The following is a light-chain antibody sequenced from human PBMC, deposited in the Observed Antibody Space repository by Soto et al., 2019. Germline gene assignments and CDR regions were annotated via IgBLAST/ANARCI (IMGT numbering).Light chain of an antibody. J-gene: IGKJ1*01. Sequence: DIQMTQSPSSLSASVGDRVTITCRASQSISSYLNWYQQKPGKAPKLLIYAASSLQSGVPSGFSGSVSGTDFTLTISSLQPEDFATYYCQQSYSTPRTFGQGTKVDIK. CDR3: QQSYSTPRT. V-gene: IGKV1-39*01. CDR2: AAS. CDR1: QSISSY.